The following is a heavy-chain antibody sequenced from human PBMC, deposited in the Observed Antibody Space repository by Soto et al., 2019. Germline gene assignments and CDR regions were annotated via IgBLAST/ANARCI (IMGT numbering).Heavy chain of an antibody. CDR2: MYPGDSDT. D-gene: IGHD6-19*01. CDR1: GYSFTNYW. J-gene: IGHJ6*02. V-gene: IGHV5-51*01. CDR3: ARLLFSSRYYYYGTDV. Sequence: GESLKISCKASGYSFTNYWIGWVRQMPGKGLEWMGMMYPGDSDTKYSPPFQGQVTISSDKSISTAYLQWGSLKASDTAIYYCARLLFSSRYYYYGTDVWGQGTTVTVSS.